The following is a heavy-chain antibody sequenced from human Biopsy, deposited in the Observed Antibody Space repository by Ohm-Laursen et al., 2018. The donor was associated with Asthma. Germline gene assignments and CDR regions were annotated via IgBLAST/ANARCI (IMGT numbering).Heavy chain of an antibody. CDR2: ISFDGTNR. CDR1: GFSFSNYG. D-gene: IGHD1-26*01. CDR3: AKDVFPGWELRRGPDY. Sequence: SLRLSCAASGFSFSNYGMHWVRQAPGKGLDWVAVISFDGTNRNYTGSVKGRFTISRDNSRNTLHLEMNSLRAEDTAVYYCAKDVFPGWELRRGPDYWGQGTLVTVSS. J-gene: IGHJ4*02. V-gene: IGHV3-30*18.